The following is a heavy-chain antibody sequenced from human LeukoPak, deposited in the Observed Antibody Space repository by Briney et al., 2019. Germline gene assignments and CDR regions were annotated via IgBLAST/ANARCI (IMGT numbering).Heavy chain of an antibody. V-gene: IGHV1-2*02. D-gene: IGHD3-10*01. CDR2: INPNSGGT. CDR3: ARDAASGTGWFDP. CDR1: GYTFTGYY. Sequence: ASVKVSCKASGYTFTGYYMHWVRQAPGQGLEWMGWINPNSGGTNHAQKFQGRVTLTRDTSISTAFMELTRLTSDDTAVYYCARDAASGTGWFDPWGQGTLVTVSS. J-gene: IGHJ5*01.